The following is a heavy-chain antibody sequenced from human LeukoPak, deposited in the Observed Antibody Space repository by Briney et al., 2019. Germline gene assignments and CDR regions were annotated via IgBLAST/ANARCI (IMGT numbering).Heavy chain of an antibody. CDR1: GGSISSGGYY. CDR2: IYYSGST. CDR3: ARTPSIRGSFDY. D-gene: IGHD3-10*01. Sequence: SETLSLTCTVSGGSISSGGYYWSWIRQHPGKGLEWIGYIYYSGSTYYNPSLKSRVTISVDTSKNQFSLKLSSVTAADTAVCYCARTPSIRGSFDYWGQGTLVTVSS. V-gene: IGHV4-31*03. J-gene: IGHJ4*02.